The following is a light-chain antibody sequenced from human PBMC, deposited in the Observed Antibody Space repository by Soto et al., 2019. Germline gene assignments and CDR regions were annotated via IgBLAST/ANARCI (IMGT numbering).Light chain of an antibody. Sequence: QSALTQPPSASGALGQSVTISCTGTSSDVGAYNYVSWYQQHPGKAPKLMIYEVTRRPSGVPDRFSGSKSGNTASLNVSGLQAEDEAEYYCCSYADNNDYVFGTGTKLTVL. J-gene: IGLJ1*01. CDR2: EVT. CDR1: SSDVGAYNY. V-gene: IGLV2-8*01. CDR3: CSYADNNDYV.